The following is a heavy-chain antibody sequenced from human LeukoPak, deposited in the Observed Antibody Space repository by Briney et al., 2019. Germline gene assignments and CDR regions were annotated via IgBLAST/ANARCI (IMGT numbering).Heavy chain of an antibody. CDR1: GFTFSSYD. Sequence: TGGSLRLSCAASGFTFSSYDMHWVRQATGKGLEWVSAIGTAGDTYYPGSVKGRFTISRENAKNSLYLQVNSLRAGDTAVYYCARASVYYDSPGGAFDIWGQGTMVTVSS. CDR2: IGTAGDT. CDR3: ARASVYYDSPGGAFDI. D-gene: IGHD3-22*01. J-gene: IGHJ3*02. V-gene: IGHV3-13*01.